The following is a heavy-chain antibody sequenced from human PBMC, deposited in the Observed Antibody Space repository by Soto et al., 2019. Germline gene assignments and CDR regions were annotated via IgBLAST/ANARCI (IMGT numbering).Heavy chain of an antibody. CDR3: ARKYGYSGGAFDF. CDR1: GFTFTGYW. V-gene: IGHV3-7*01. CDR2: IKQDGSAK. D-gene: IGHD1-26*01. Sequence: EVQLVESGGDLVQPGGSLRLSCAAAGFTFTGYWMSWVRQAPGKGLEWVANIKQDGSAKYYVDSVKGRFTISRDNAKNSLYLQMNSLRTEDTAVYFCARKYGYSGGAFDFWGQGTVVMVSS. J-gene: IGHJ3*01.